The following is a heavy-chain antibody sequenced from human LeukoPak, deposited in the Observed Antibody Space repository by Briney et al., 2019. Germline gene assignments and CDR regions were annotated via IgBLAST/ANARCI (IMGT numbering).Heavy chain of an antibody. CDR2: INPNSGGT. J-gene: IGHJ4*02. V-gene: IGHV1-2*02. Sequence: ASVKGSCKASGNTFTGYYIHWVRQAPGQGLEWMGWINPNSGGTNYAQEFQGRVTMTRDTSISTAYMELRLRSDDTAVYYCARSRNSHDYGDYYFDCWGQGTLVTVSS. CDR3: ARSRNSHDYGDYYFDC. CDR1: GNTFTGYY. D-gene: IGHD4-17*01.